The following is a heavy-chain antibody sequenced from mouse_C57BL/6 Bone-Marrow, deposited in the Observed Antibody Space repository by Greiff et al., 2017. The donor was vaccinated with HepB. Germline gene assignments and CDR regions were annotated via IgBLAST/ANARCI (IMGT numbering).Heavy chain of an antibody. CDR3: ARPWLTAWFAY. V-gene: IGHV1-64*01. J-gene: IGHJ3*01. CDR1: GYTFTRYW. Sequence: QVQLQQPGAELVKPGASVKLSCKASGYTFTRYWMHWVKQRPGQGLEWIGMIHPNSGSTNYNEKFKSKATLTVDKSSSTAYMQLSSLTSEDSAVYYCARPWLTAWFAYWGQGTLVTVSA. CDR2: IHPNSGST. D-gene: IGHD2-2*01.